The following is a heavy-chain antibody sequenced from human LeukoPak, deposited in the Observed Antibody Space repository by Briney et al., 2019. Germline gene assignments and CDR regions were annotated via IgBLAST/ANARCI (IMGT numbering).Heavy chain of an antibody. D-gene: IGHD5-18*01. CDR2: INPNSGGT. CDR1: GYTFTGYY. CDR3: ARGPPDSLYYYYYMDV. J-gene: IGHJ6*03. V-gene: IGHV1-2*02. Sequence: GASVKLSCKASGYTFTGYYMHWVRQAPGQGLELMGWINPNSGGTNYAQKFQGRVTMTRDTSISTAYMELSRLRSDDTAVYYCARGPPDSLYYYYYMDVWGKGTTVTVSS.